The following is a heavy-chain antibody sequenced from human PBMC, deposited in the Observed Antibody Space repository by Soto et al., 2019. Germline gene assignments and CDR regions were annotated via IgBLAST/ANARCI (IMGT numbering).Heavy chain of an antibody. Sequence: GASVKVSCKASGYTFTSYGISWVRQAPGQGLEWMGWISAYNGNTNYAQKLQGRVTMTTDTSTSTAYMELRSLRSDDTAVYYCARDLFPGITIFGVVITNSDAFDVWGQGTMVTVSS. J-gene: IGHJ3*01. D-gene: IGHD3-3*01. CDR1: GYTFTSYG. CDR2: ISAYNGNT. CDR3: ARDLFPGITIFGVVITNSDAFDV. V-gene: IGHV1-18*01.